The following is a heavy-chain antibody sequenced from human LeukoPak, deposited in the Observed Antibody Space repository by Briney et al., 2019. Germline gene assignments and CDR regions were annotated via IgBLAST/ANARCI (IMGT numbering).Heavy chain of an antibody. D-gene: IGHD1-26*01. Sequence: GGSLRLSCAASGFTFSSYSMNWVRQAPGKGLEWVSYISSSSSTIYYADSVKGRFTISRDSAKNTLYLQMNSLRAEDTALYYCAKKVVVGATSPYSDFQDWGQGTLVTVSS. V-gene: IGHV3-48*01. J-gene: IGHJ1*01. CDR2: ISSSSSTI. CDR3: AKKVVVGATSPYSDFQD. CDR1: GFTFSSYS.